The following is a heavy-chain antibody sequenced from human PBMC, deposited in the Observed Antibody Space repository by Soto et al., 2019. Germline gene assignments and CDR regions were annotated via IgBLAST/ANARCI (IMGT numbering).Heavy chain of an antibody. Sequence: SETLSLTCTVSGGSISSYYWSWIRQPPGKGLEWIGYIYYSGSTNYNPSLKSRVTISVDTSKNQFSLKLSSVTAADTAVYYCARLRGSGSYYKPHYDYWGQGTLVTVSS. CDR3: ARLRGSGSYYKPHYDY. D-gene: IGHD3-10*01. J-gene: IGHJ4*02. V-gene: IGHV4-59*08. CDR1: GGSISSYY. CDR2: IYYSGST.